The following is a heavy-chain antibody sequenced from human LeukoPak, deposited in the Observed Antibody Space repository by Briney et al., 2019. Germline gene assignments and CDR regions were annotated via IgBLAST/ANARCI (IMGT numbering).Heavy chain of an antibody. CDR3: AREGIGLDY. Sequence: SETLSLTCTVSGGSIRSGNYYWGWIRQPPGKGLEWIGTIYYSGSTYYNSSLKSRVAISVDTSKNRFSLNLNSVTAADTAVYYCAREGIGLDYWGQGTLVTVSS. CDR1: GGSIRSGNYY. CDR2: IYYSGST. V-gene: IGHV4-39*07. J-gene: IGHJ4*02.